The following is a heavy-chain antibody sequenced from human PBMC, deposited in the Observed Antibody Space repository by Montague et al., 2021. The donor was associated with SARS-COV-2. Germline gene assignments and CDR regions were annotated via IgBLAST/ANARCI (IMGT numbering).Heavy chain of an antibody. D-gene: IGHD6-13*01. V-gene: IGHV4-4*07. CDR2: IYPTGSTNDNPSLISGST. CDR3: ARESLEAVDY. CDR1: GGSFNNYY. J-gene: IGHJ4*02. Sequence: SETLSLTYSVSGGSFNNYYWSWIRQPAGKGLEWIGRIYPTGSTNDNPSLISGSTNYNPSLKGRVSMSLDTSNNQFSLTVTSVTAADTAVYYCARESLEAVDYWGQGTLVTVSS.